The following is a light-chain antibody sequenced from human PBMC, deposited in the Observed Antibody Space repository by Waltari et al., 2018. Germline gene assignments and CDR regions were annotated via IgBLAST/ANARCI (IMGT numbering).Light chain of an antibody. CDR3: QQYYATPRT. CDR1: QSVFYSSNNRNY. CDR2: WAS. Sequence: DIVMTQSPDSLAVSLGERATINCKSSQSVFYSSNNRNYLGWYQHKAGQPPKLLIYWASTRESGVPDRFSGSGSGTGFTLTISNLQAEDVAVYYCQQYYATPRTFGQGTKVAIK. V-gene: IGKV4-1*01. J-gene: IGKJ1*01.